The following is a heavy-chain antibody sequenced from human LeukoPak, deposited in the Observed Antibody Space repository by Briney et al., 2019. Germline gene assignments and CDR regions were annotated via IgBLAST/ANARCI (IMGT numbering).Heavy chain of an antibody. Sequence: SETLSLTCAVYGGSFSGYYWSWIRQPPGKGLEWIGYIYYSGSTNYNPSLKSRVTISVDTSKNQFSLKLSSVTAADTAVYYCARQEEDTGFDYWGQGTLVTVSS. CDR3: ARQEEDTGFDY. CDR2: IYYSGST. V-gene: IGHV4-59*08. J-gene: IGHJ4*02. CDR1: GGSFSGYY.